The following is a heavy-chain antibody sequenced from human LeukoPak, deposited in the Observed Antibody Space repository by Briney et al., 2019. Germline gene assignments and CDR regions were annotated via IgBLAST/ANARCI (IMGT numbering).Heavy chain of an antibody. Sequence: TGGSLRLSCAASGFTFRNYAISWVRQAPGKGLEWVLAISAAGGSTYYADSVKGRFTFSRDNAKNTLYVQMNSLRAEDTAVYYCARDRSGGIYATFEYWGQGTLVTLSS. CDR1: GFTFRNYA. J-gene: IGHJ4*02. V-gene: IGHV3-23*01. CDR2: ISAAGGST. CDR3: ARDRSGGIYATFEY. D-gene: IGHD1-26*01.